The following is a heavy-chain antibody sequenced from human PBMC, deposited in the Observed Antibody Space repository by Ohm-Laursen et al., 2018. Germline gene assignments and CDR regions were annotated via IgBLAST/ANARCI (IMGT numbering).Heavy chain of an antibody. CDR2: INPHSGVT. Sequence: GASVKVSCKASGYTFTGYYMHWVRQAPGQGLEWMGWINPHSGVTNYAQKLQGRVTMTTDTSTSTAYMELRSLRSDDTAVYYCARGRVTIFALFDYWGQGTLVTVSS. D-gene: IGHD2-21*01. V-gene: IGHV1-2*02. CDR1: GYTFTGYY. CDR3: ARGRVTIFALFDY. J-gene: IGHJ4*02.